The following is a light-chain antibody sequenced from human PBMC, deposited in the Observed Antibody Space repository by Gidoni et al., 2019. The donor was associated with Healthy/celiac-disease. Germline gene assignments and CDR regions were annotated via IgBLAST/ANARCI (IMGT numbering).Light chain of an antibody. CDR3: QQYNNWPWGWLT. Sequence: ELTLTQSPATLSVSPGERATLPSRASQSVSSNLAWYQQKTGQAPRLLISGASTRATGIPARFSGSGAGGEFTLTISSLQSEDFEVYYCQQYNNWPWGWLTFGQGTKVEIK. CDR2: GAS. CDR1: QSVSSN. V-gene: IGKV3-15*01. J-gene: IGKJ1*01.